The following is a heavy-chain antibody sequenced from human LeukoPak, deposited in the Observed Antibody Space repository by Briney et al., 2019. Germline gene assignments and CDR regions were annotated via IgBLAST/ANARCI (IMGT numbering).Heavy chain of an antibody. CDR1: GYTFTSYD. V-gene: IGHV1-8*01. J-gene: IGHJ5*02. Sequence: ASVRVSCKASGYTFTSYDINWVRQATGQGLEWMGWMNPNSGNTGYAQKFQGRVTMTRDTSISTAYMELSSLRSEDTAVYYCARMSYYDSSGDNWFDPWGQGTLVTVSS. D-gene: IGHD3-22*01. CDR2: MNPNSGNT. CDR3: ARMSYYDSSGDNWFDP.